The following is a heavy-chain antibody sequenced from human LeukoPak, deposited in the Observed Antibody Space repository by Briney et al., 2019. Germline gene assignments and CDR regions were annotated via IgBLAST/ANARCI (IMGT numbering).Heavy chain of an antibody. CDR2: IRYDGSNK. CDR1: GFTFSSYG. CDR3: ASPSITYCGGDCSFDY. J-gene: IGHJ4*02. V-gene: IGHV3-30*02. Sequence: GGSLRLSCAASGFTFSSYGMHWVRQAPGKGLEWVAFIRYDGSNKYYADSVKGRFTISRDNSKNTLYLQMNSLRAEDTAVYYCASPSITYCGGDCSFDYWGQGTLVTVSS. D-gene: IGHD2-21*02.